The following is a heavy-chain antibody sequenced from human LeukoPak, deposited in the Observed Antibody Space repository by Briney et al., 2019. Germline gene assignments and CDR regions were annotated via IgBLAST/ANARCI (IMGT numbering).Heavy chain of an antibody. CDR1: GGSISSGDYY. CDR2: IYYSGST. Sequence: SQTLSLTCTVSGGSISSGDYYWSWIRQPPGKGPEWIGYIYYSGSTYYNPSLKSRVTISVDTSKNQFSLKLSSVTAADTAVYYCARGNLGVTPFDYWGQGTLVTVSS. CDR3: ARGNLGVTPFDY. D-gene: IGHD2-21*02. J-gene: IGHJ4*02. V-gene: IGHV4-30-4*01.